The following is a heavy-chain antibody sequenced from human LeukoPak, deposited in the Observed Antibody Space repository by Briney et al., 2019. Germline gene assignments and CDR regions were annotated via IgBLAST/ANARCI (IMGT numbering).Heavy chain of an antibody. Sequence: ASVKVSCKASGYTFTSYYMHWVRQAPGQGLEWMGIINPSGGSTSYAQKFQGRVTMTRDTSTSTVYMELSSLRSEDTAVYYCARDMPIETYSSGWYDPRAYYFDYWGQGTLVTVSS. V-gene: IGHV1-46*01. CDR3: ARDMPIETYSSGWYDPRAYYFDY. CDR2: INPSGGST. CDR1: GYTFTSYY. D-gene: IGHD6-19*01. J-gene: IGHJ4*02.